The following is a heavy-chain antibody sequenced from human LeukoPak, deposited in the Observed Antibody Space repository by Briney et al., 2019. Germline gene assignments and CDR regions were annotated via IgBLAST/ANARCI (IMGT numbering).Heavy chain of an antibody. CDR1: GGSISSGSYY. Sequence: SETLSLTCTVSGGSISSGSYYWSWIRQPAGKGLEWIGRIYTSGSTNYNPSLKSRVTISVDTSKNQFSLKLSSVTAADTAVYYCARSNPSPPDVECLDYWGQGTLVTVSS. J-gene: IGHJ4*02. CDR3: ARSNPSPPDVECLDY. D-gene: IGHD3-3*01. V-gene: IGHV4-61*02. CDR2: IYTSGST.